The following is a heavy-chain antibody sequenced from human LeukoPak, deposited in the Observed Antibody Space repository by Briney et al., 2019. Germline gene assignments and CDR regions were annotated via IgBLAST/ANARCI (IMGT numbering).Heavy chain of an antibody. D-gene: IGHD1-26*01. Sequence: GASVKVSCKASGYTFTSYGISWVRQAPGQGLEWMGWVSTYNGSTKYAQNLQGRVTTTTDTSTSTAYMELRSLRSDDTAMYYCARQSTGSYYSPIDYWGQGTLVTVSS. J-gene: IGHJ4*02. CDR3: ARQSTGSYYSPIDY. CDR1: GYTFTSYG. CDR2: VSTYNGST. V-gene: IGHV1-18*01.